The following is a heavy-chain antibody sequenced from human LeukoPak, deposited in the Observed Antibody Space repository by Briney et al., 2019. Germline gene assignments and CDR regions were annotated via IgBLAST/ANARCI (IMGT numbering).Heavy chain of an antibody. CDR2: IYYSGST. D-gene: IGHD5-24*01. Sequence: SETLSLTCTVSGGSISSSSYYWGWIRQPPGKGLEWIGSIYYSGSTYYNPSLKSRVTISVDTPKNQFSLKLSSVTAADTAVYYCASWHEMATIWATFDYWGQGTLVTVSS. CDR1: GGSISSSSYY. CDR3: ASWHEMATIWATFDY. V-gene: IGHV4-39*01. J-gene: IGHJ4*02.